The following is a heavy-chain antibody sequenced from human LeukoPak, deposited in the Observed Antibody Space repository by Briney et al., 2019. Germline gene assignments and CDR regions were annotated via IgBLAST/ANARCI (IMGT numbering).Heavy chain of an antibody. CDR1: GGSISSGSYY. Sequence: SETLSLTCTVSGGSISSGSYYWSWIRQPAGKGLEWIVRIYTSGSTNYSPSFKSRVTISVDTSKNQFSLKLSSVTAADTAVYYCARWGEVYWYFDCWGRGTLVTVSS. V-gene: IGHV4-61*02. D-gene: IGHD3-10*01. CDR2: IYTSGST. J-gene: IGHJ2*01. CDR3: ARWGEVYWYFDC.